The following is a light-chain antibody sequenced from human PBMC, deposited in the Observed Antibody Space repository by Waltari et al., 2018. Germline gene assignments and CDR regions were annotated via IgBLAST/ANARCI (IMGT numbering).Light chain of an antibody. CDR2: AVS. CDR1: SSDVGNYKR. Sequence: SGSPGQSITISCTGTSSDVGNYKRVSWYQQHPGKAPKLMIYAVSKRPSGVSDRFSGSKSGDMASLTISGLQPEDEAECFCSSYAGASKGVFGGGTKVTVL. J-gene: IGLJ2*01. V-gene: IGLV2-23*02. CDR3: SSYAGASKGV.